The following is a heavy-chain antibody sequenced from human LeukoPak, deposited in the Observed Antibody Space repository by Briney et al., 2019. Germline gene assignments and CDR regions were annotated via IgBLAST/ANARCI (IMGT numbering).Heavy chain of an antibody. V-gene: IGHV3-7*01. J-gene: IGHJ4*02. D-gene: IGHD2-2*01. CDR2: IKQDGSEE. CDR1: GFTFSSYW. CDR3: ARVRGGLVPTAMGLDY. Sequence: GGSLRLSCAASGFTFSSYWMTWVRQAPGKGLEWVANIKQDGSEEYYVDSGKGRFTISRDNAKNSLDLQMNSLRAEDTALYYCARVRGGLVPTAMGLDYWGQGTLVTVSS.